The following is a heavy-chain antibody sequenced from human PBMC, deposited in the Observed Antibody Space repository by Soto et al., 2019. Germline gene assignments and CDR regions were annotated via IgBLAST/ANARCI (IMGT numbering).Heavy chain of an antibody. CDR3: ARGGVPAVGPAEHYFDY. J-gene: IGHJ4*02. D-gene: IGHD2-2*01. CDR2: IYYSGST. CDR1: GGSVSSGSYY. V-gene: IGHV4-61*01. Sequence: KPSETLSLTCTVSGGSVSSGSYYWSWIRQPPGKGLEWIGYIYYSGSTNYNPSLKSRVTISVDTSKNQFSLKLSSVTAADTAVYYCARGGVPAVGPAEHYFDYWGQGTLVTVSS.